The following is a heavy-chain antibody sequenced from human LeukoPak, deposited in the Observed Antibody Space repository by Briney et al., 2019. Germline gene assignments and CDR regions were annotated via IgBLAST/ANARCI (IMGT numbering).Heavy chain of an antibody. J-gene: IGHJ3*02. D-gene: IGHD3-16*01. CDR1: GGTFNSYT. Sequence: SVKVSCKASGGTFNSYTISWVRQAPGQGLEWMGRIIPVLGAADYTQKFQGRVTITADKSTKTAFMELRSLKSEDTAVYYCAGGELLGEASDIWGQGTMVTVSS. CDR2: IIPVLGAA. CDR3: AGGELLGEASDI. V-gene: IGHV1-69*08.